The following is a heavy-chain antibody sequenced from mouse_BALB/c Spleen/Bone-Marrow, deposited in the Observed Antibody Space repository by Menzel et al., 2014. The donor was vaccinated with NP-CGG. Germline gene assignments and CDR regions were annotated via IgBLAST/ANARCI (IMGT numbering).Heavy chain of an antibody. V-gene: IGHV5-9-4*01. Sequence: DVQLVESGGGLVKPGGSLKLSCAASGFTFSSYAMSWVRQSPEKRLEWVAEISSGGSYTYYSDTVTGRFTISRDNAKKTLYLEMSSLRSEDTAMYYCARGGGGYFSWFAYWGQGTLVTVSA. J-gene: IGHJ3*01. D-gene: IGHD2-3*01. CDR1: GFTFSSYA. CDR3: ARGGGGYFSWFAY. CDR2: ISSGGSYT.